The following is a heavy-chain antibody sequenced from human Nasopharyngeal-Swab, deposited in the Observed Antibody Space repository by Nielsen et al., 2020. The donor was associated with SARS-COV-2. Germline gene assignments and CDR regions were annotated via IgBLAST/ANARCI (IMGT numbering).Heavy chain of an antibody. Sequence: GESLKISCAASGFTFSSYSMNWVRQAPGKGLEWVSSISSSSSYTYYADSVKGRFTISRDNAKNSLYLQMNSLRAEDTAVYYCARKSEWRGGYFDYWGQGTLVTVSS. D-gene: IGHD3-3*01. J-gene: IGHJ4*02. CDR1: GFTFSSYS. CDR3: ARKSEWRGGYFDY. CDR2: ISSSSSYT. V-gene: IGHV3-21*01.